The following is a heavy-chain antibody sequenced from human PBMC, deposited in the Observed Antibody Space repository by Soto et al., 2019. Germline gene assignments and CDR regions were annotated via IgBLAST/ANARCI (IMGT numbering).Heavy chain of an antibody. V-gene: IGHV3-11*01. CDR1: GFTFSDYY. D-gene: IGHD6-13*01. CDR2: ISSSGSTI. Sequence: QVQLVESGGGLVKPGGSLRLSCAASGFTFSDYYMSWIRQAPGKGLEWVSYISSSGSTIYYADSVKGRFTISRDNAKNSLYLQMNSLRAEDTAVYYCASDPRDSSSWYWAFDIWGQGTMVTVSS. CDR3: ASDPRDSSSWYWAFDI. J-gene: IGHJ3*02.